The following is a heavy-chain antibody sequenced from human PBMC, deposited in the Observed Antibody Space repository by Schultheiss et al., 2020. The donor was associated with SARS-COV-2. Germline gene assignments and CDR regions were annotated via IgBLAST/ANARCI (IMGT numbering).Heavy chain of an antibody. J-gene: IGHJ3*02. Sequence: SQTLSLTCTVSGGSISSSSYYWGWIRQHPGKGLEWIGYIYYSGSTYYNPSLKSRVTISVDTSKNQFSLKLSSVTAADTAVYYCARTARDSSGSWPSAFDIWGQGTMVTVSS. CDR1: GGSISSSSYY. CDR3: ARTARDSSGSWPSAFDI. CDR2: IYYSGST. D-gene: IGHD3-22*01. V-gene: IGHV4-31*03.